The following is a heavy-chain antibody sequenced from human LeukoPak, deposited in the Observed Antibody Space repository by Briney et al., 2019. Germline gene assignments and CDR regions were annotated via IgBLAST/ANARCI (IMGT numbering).Heavy chain of an antibody. CDR1: GFTFSSYW. J-gene: IGHJ4*02. CDR2: IKQDGSEK. V-gene: IGHV3-7*01. Sequence: GGPLRLSCAASGFTFSSYWMSWVRQAPGKGLEWVANIKQDGSEKYYVDSVKGRFTISRDNAKNSLYLQMNSLRAEDTAVYYCARDYYLIPTTVTSNWGQGTLVTVSS. CDR3: ARDYYLIPTTVTSN. D-gene: IGHD4-17*01.